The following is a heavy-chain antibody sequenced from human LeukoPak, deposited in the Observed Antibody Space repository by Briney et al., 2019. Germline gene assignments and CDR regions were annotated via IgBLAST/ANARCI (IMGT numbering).Heavy chain of an antibody. Sequence: GGSLRLSCAASGFPFSSYWMQWVRQAPGKGLVWVSRINSDGSSTFYADSVKGRFTISRDNAKNTLYLQMNSLRAEDTAVYYCARDPVRGLIEYWGQGTLVTVSS. CDR3: ARDPVRGLIEY. CDR2: INSDGSST. V-gene: IGHV3-74*01. D-gene: IGHD3-10*01. J-gene: IGHJ4*02. CDR1: GFPFSSYW.